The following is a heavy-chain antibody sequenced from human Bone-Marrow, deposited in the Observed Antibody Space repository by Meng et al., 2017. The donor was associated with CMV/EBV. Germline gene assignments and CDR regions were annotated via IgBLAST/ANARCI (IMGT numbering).Heavy chain of an antibody. D-gene: IGHD3-10*01. V-gene: IGHV1-2*02. Sequence: FCKPSGYPFTDFWIHWVRQAPGQGPEWMGWINPKSGGTNFAQKFEGRVTMTADTFTRTIYLELNGLRNDDTAIYYCARDVQSGAAGYWGQGTLVTVSS. CDR1: GYPFTDFW. CDR2: INPKSGGT. CDR3: ARDVQSGAAGY. J-gene: IGHJ4*02.